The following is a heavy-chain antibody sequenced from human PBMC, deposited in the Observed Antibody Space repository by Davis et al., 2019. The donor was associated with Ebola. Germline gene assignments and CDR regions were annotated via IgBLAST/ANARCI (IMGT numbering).Heavy chain of an antibody. CDR3: ARVARY. CDR1: GFTFSSYA. V-gene: IGHV4-59*12. CDR2: IYYSGST. J-gene: IGHJ4*02. D-gene: IGHD6-6*01. Sequence: GSLRLSCAASGFTFSSYAMSWIRQPPGKGLEWIGYIYYSGSTNYNPSLKSRVTISVDTSKNQFSLKLSSVTAADTAVYYCARVARYWGQGTLVTVSS.